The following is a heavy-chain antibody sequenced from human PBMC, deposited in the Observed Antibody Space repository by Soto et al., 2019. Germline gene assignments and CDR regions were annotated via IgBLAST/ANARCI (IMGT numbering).Heavy chain of an antibody. Sequence: PGESLKISCKGSGYSFTNYWVGWVRQMPGKGLEWMGIVYPGDSDTRDSPSFQGQVIISVDNSISTAYLQWSSLKASDTAMYFCSRLRHEEYYFDYWGQGTLVTVSS. D-gene: IGHD3-16*01. CDR1: GYSFTNYW. V-gene: IGHV5-51*01. J-gene: IGHJ4*02. CDR2: VYPGDSDT. CDR3: SRLRHEEYYFDY.